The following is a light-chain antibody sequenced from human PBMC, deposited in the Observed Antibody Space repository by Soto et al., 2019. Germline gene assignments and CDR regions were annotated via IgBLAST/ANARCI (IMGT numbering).Light chain of an antibody. CDR1: FSDIGDYNY. Sequence: QSALTQPASVSGSPGQSITISCTGTFSDIGDYNYVSWYQQHPGKAPKLMIYDVSNRPSGVSNRFSGSKSGNTASLTISGLQADDEADYYCSSYRSSSPYVFGTGTKVTVL. J-gene: IGLJ1*01. CDR3: SSYRSSSPYV. V-gene: IGLV2-14*01. CDR2: DVS.